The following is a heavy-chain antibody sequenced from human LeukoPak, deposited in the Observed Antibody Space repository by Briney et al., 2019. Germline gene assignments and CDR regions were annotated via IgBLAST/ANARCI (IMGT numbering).Heavy chain of an antibody. J-gene: IGHJ3*02. CDR1: GGSISSYY. Sequence: SETLSLTCTVSGGSISSYYWSWIRQPPGKGLEWIGYIYYSGSTNYNPSLKSRVTISVDTSKNQFSLKLSSVTAADTAVYYCAREVGATLDAFDTWGQGTMVTVSS. CDR2: IYYSGST. CDR3: AREVGATLDAFDT. V-gene: IGHV4-59*01. D-gene: IGHD1-26*01.